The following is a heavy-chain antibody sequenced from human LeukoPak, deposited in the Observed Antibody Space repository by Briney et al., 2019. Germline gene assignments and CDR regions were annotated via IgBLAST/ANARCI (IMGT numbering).Heavy chain of an antibody. CDR3: ARDQHTLFGVVTPIPYYMDV. CDR2: INLSDDTT. J-gene: IGHJ6*03. V-gene: IGHV1-46*01. Sequence: ASVKVSCKASGYPFTNYFIHWVRQAPGQGLEWMGVINLSDDTTTYAQKFHGRVTMTRATSTNTVYMKLTSLRSEDTAVYYCARDQHTLFGVVTPIPYYMDVWGKGTTVTVSS. CDR1: GYPFTNYF. D-gene: IGHD3-3*01.